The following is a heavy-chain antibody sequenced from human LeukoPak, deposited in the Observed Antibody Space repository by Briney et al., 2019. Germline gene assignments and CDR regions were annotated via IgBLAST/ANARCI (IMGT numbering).Heavy chain of an antibody. D-gene: IGHD3-22*01. Sequence: ASVKVSCKASGYTFTGYYMHWVRQAPGQGLEWMGWINPNSGGTNYAQKFQGRVTITRNTSISTAYMELRSLRSEDTAVYYCARGPYDSSAYRFDYWGQGTLVTVSS. J-gene: IGHJ4*02. CDR3: ARGPYDSSAYRFDY. CDR1: GYTFTGYY. CDR2: INPNSGGT. V-gene: IGHV1-2*02.